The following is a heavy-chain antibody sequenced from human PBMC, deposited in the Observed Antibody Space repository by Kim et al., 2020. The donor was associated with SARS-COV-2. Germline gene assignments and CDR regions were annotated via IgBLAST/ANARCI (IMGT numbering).Heavy chain of an antibody. J-gene: IGHJ4*02. Sequence: GRSLRLSCAASGFTFSSYAMSWVRQAPGKGLEWVSAISGSGGSTYYADSVKGRFTISRDNSKNTLYLQMNSLRAEETAVYYCAKVGSSGWDDYFDYWGQGTLVTVSS. D-gene: IGHD6-19*01. V-gene: IGHV3-23*01. CDR1: GFTFSSYA. CDR3: AKVGSSGWDDYFDY. CDR2: ISGSGGST.